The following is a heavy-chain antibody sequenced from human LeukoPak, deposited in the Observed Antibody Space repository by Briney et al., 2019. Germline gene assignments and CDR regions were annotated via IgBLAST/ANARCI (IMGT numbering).Heavy chain of an antibody. CDR3: ARGGQQLVSNSHFDY. CDR2: IIPIFGTA. D-gene: IGHD6-6*01. V-gene: IGHV1-69*05. Sequence: SVKVSCKASGGTFSSYAISWVRQAPGQGLEWMGGIIPIFGTANYAQKFQGRVTITTDESTSTAYMELSSLRSEDTAVYYCARGGQQLVSNSHFDYWGQGTLVTVSS. J-gene: IGHJ4*02. CDR1: GGTFSSYA.